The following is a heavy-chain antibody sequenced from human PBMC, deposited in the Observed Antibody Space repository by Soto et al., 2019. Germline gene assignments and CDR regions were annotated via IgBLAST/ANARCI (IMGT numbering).Heavy chain of an antibody. CDR2: INPNSGGT. CDR3: ARDGSIAAALNAFDI. D-gene: IGHD6-13*01. CDR1: GYTLTGYY. V-gene: IGHV1-2*04. Sequence: GASVKVSCKASGYTLTGYYMHWVRQAPGQGLGWMGWINPNSGGTNYAQKFQGWVTMTRDTSISTAYMELSRLRSDDTAVYYCARDGSIAAALNAFDIWGQGTMVTVSS. J-gene: IGHJ3*02.